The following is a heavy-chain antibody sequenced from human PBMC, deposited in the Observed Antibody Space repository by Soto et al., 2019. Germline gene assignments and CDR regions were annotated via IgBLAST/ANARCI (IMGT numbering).Heavy chain of an antibody. CDR3: ASSYGSGYRAFDY. D-gene: IGHD3-10*01. V-gene: IGHV1-69*02. CDR1: GDTFNFYS. Sequence: QVQLVQSGAEVKRPGSSVKVSCKASGDTFNFYSINWVRQAPGVGLEWMGRVKPIVSMSNYAQKFQGRVTMNADKSTSTAYMELSSLRSEDTAIYYCASSYGSGYRAFDYWGQGALVTVSS. J-gene: IGHJ4*02. CDR2: VKPIVSMS.